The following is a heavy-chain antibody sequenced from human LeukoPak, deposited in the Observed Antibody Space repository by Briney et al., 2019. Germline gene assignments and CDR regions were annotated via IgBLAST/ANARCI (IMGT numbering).Heavy chain of an antibody. Sequence: PSETLSLTCAVYGGSFSGYYWSWIRQPPGKGLEWIGEINHSGSTNYNPSLKSRVTISVDTSKNQFSLKLSSVTAADTAVYYCARPSDPATVRAPFDSWGQGTLVTVSS. CDR3: ARPSDPATVRAPFDS. D-gene: IGHD4-17*01. CDR2: INHSGST. V-gene: IGHV4-34*01. J-gene: IGHJ4*02. CDR1: GGSFSGYY.